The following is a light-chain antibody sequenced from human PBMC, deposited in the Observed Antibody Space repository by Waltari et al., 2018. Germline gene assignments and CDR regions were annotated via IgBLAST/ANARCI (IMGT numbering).Light chain of an antibody. CDR3: AAWDDSLSGRV. J-gene: IGLJ3*02. CDR1: SSNIGSNY. Sequence: QSVLTQPPSASGTPGQRVTISCSGSSSNIGSNYVYWYQQLPGTAPKLLIYTSDQRPSGVPDRFSGSKSGTSASLVISGLRSEDEADYYCAAWDDSLSGRVFGGGTKLTVL. V-gene: IGLV1-47*01. CDR2: TSD.